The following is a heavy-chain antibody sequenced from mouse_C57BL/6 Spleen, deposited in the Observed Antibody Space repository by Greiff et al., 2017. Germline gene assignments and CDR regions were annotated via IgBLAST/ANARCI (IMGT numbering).Heavy chain of an antibody. CDR1: GYAFSSSW. J-gene: IGHJ1*03. CDR2: IYPGDGDT. D-gene: IGHD1-1*02. V-gene: IGHV1-82*01. Sequence: QVQLQQSGPELVKPGASVKISCKASGYAFSSSWMNWVKQRPGKGLEWIGRIYPGDGDTNYNGKFKGKATLTADKSSSTAYMQLSSLTSEDSAVYVCARSLYGLYWYFDVWGTGTTVTVSS. CDR3: ARSLYGLYWYFDV.